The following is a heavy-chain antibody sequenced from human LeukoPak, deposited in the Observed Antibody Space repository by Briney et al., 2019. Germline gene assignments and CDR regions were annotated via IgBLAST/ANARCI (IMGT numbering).Heavy chain of an antibody. J-gene: IGHJ4*02. Sequence: SETLSLTCTVSGGSISDYYRGWIRQPPGKGLEWIGYIYYSGSTNYNPSLKSRVTISVDTSKSQFSLKLSSVTAADTAVYYCARVGSGYFHFDYWGQGTLVTVSS. CDR3: ARVGSGYFHFDY. CDR1: GGSISDYY. CDR2: IYYSGST. V-gene: IGHV4-59*01. D-gene: IGHD3-3*01.